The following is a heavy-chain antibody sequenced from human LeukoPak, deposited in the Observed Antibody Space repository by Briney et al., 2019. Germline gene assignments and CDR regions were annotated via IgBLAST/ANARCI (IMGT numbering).Heavy chain of an antibody. J-gene: IGHJ6*03. CDR1: GYTFTNYY. D-gene: IGHD3-10*01. CDR2: INPNGGNT. V-gene: IGHV1-46*01. Sequence: ASVKVSCKASGYTFTNYYMHWMRQAPGQGLEWMGIINPNGGNTTYTRKFQGRVTMTRDTSTSTVYMELSSLRSDDTAVYYCARGGSGPYYYYYMDVWGKGTTVTVSS. CDR3: ARGGSGPYYYYYMDV.